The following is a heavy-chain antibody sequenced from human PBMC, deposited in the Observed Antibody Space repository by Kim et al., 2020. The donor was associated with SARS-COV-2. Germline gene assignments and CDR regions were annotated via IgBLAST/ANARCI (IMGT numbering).Heavy chain of an antibody. D-gene: IGHD3-22*01. V-gene: IGHV4-39*01. Sequence: SETLSLTCTVSGVSISNVNYYWGWIRQTPGKGLEWIGSIYYSGSSYYNPSLQSRVTISVDTSKNQFSLKLISVTAADTALYYCARRVYYYNSSPTGWFDL. J-gene: IGHJ2*01. CDR2: IYYSGSS. CDR3: ARRVYYYNSSPTGWFDL. CDR1: GVSISNVNYY.